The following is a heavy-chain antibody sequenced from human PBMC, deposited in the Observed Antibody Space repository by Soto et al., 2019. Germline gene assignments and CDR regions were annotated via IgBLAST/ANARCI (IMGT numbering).Heavy chain of an antibody. CDR2: IIPSFGTA. CDR1: GGTFSSYA. CDR3: ARVPYSRYDFSPLLYGMDV. V-gene: IGHV1-69*01. J-gene: IGHJ6*02. D-gene: IGHD5-12*01. Sequence: QVQLVQSGAEVKKPGSSVKVSCKASGGTFSSYAISWVRQAPGQGLEWMGGIIPSFGTANYEQKFQGRVTITADESTSTAYMELSSLRSEDTAVYYCARVPYSRYDFSPLLYGMDVWGQGTTVTVSS.